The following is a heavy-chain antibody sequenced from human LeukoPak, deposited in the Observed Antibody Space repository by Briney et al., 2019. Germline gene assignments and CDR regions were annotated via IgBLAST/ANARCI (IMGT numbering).Heavy chain of an antibody. V-gene: IGHV3-23*01. J-gene: IGHJ4*02. CDR1: GFTFSSYA. CDR3: AKERGLVVVSSFDY. CDR2: MSGPGGTT. D-gene: IGHD2-21*01. Sequence: PGGSLRLSCAASGFTFSSYAMSWVRQAPGKGLEWVSGMSGPGGTTYYADSVKGRFTISRDNSQNTLYLQMNNLRAEDTAVYYCAKERGLVVVSSFDYWGQGTLVTVSS.